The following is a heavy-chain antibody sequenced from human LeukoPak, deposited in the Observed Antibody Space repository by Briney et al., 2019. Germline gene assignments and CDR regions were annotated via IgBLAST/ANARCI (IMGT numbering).Heavy chain of an antibody. CDR3: ARHPLKAYVSDWFDP. Sequence: PSETLSLTCTVSGGSISSRSYYWGWLRQPPGKGLEWIASIFYSGSTYHNPSLKSRVTISVDTSKSQFSLKLSSVTAADTAMYFCARHPLKAYVSDWFDPWGQGTLVTVSS. V-gene: IGHV4-39*01. CDR1: GGSISSRSYY. D-gene: IGHD3-10*02. CDR2: IFYSGST. J-gene: IGHJ5*02.